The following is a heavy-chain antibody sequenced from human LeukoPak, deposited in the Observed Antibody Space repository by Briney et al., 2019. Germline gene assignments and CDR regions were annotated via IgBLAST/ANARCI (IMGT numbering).Heavy chain of an antibody. J-gene: IGHJ3*02. Sequence: ASVKVSCKASGYTFTSYGISWVRQAPGQGLEWMGWISAYNGNTNYAQKLQGRVTMTTDTSTSTAYMELRSLRSDDTAVYYCARDYRPGYYDSSGYYYSTPHDAFDIWGQGTMVTVSS. CDR1: GYTFTSYG. D-gene: IGHD3-22*01. V-gene: IGHV1-18*01. CDR3: ARDYRPGYYDSSGYYYSTPHDAFDI. CDR2: ISAYNGNT.